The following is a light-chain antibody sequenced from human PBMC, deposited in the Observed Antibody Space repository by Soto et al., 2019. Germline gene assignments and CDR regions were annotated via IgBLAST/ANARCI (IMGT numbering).Light chain of an antibody. V-gene: IGKV3-20*01. J-gene: IGKJ5*01. CDR1: QSVSSTY. Sequence: IVLTQSPCPLSLSPGERATLSCRASQSVSSTYLAWYQQKPGQAPRLLIYRTSTRATGIPDRFSGSGSGTDFTLTISRLEPEDFAVYYCQQFGSSVTFGQGGRLAIK. CDR3: QQFGSSVT. CDR2: RTS.